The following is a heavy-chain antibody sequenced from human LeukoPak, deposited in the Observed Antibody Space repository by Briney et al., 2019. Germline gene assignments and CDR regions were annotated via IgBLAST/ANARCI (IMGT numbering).Heavy chain of an antibody. Sequence: PSETLALTCAVSGGSISSGGYYWSWIRQHPGKGLGWIGYIYYSGSTYYNPSLKSRVTISVDTSKDQFSLKLSSVTAADTAVYYCARDRYDYVWGSYLYGMDVWGQGTTVTVSS. CDR3: ARDRYDYVWGSYLYGMDV. V-gene: IGHV4-31*11. J-gene: IGHJ6*02. CDR2: IYYSGST. CDR1: GGSISSGGYY. D-gene: IGHD3-16*01.